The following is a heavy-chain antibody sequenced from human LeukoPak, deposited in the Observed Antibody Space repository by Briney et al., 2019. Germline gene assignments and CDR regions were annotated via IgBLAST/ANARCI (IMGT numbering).Heavy chain of an antibody. V-gene: IGHV3-20*04. J-gene: IGHJ4*02. D-gene: IGHD3-22*01. Sequence: PGGSLRLSCAAPGFTLNGYWMHWVRHAPGKGLEWVSGINWNGGSTGYADSVKGRFTISRDNSKNTLYLQMNSLRAEDTAVYYCARGRYDSSGYYDYWGQGTLVTVSS. CDR1: GFTLNGYW. CDR2: INWNGGST. CDR3: ARGRYDSSGYYDY.